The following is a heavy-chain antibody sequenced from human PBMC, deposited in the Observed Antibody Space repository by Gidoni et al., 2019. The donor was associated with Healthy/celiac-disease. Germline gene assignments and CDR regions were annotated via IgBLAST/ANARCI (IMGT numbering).Heavy chain of an antibody. V-gene: IGHV3-15*01. J-gene: IGHJ4*02. CDR2: MKSKTDGWTT. CDR1: GLPFSTAW. CDR3: TTYRYYYDRSGYSTPIDY. Sequence: EVQLVESGGGLVKPGGSLRLSCAASGLPFSTAWLSWVRQVPGQGLEWVGRMKSKTDGWTTDYAAPVKGRFTIARDDSKNTLYLQMNSRKTEDTAVYYCTTYRYYYDRSGYSTPIDYWGQGTLVTVSS. D-gene: IGHD3-22*01.